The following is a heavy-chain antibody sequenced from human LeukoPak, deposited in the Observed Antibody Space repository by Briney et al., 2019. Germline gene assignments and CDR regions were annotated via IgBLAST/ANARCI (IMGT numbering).Heavy chain of an antibody. V-gene: IGHV3-53*01. CDR2: IYSAGNT. CDR1: GFTVSSNY. D-gene: IGHD3-9*01. J-gene: IGHJ4*02. CDR3: VSHSDTLTSYSFDY. Sequence: GGSLRLSCAASGFTVSSNYMSWVRQAPGKGLEGVSIIYSAGNTYYADSVNGRLTISRDSSKNTLSLQMNSLRAEDTAVYYCVSHSDTLTSYSFDYWGQGSLVTVSS.